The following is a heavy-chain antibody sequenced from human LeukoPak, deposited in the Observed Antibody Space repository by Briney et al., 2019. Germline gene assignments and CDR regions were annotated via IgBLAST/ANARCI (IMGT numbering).Heavy chain of an antibody. Sequence: SGTLSLTCAVSGGSISSSNWWSWVRQPPGKGLEWIGEIYHSGSTNYNPSLKSRVTISVDKSKSQFSLKLSSVTAADTAVYYCARVNINNWHSCDYWGQGTLVTVSS. D-gene: IGHD1-1*01. V-gene: IGHV4-4*02. J-gene: IGHJ4*02. CDR2: IYHSGST. CDR1: GGSISSSNW. CDR3: ARVNINNWHSCDY.